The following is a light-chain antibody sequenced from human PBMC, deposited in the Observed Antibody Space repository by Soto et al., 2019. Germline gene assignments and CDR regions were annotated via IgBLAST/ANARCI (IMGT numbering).Light chain of an antibody. CDR3: QQRSNWPGT. CDR2: DAS. Sequence: EIVLTQSPATLSVSPGGGATLSCRASQSVSSHLAWYQQKPGQGPRLLIYDASTRATGIPARFGGSGSGTDFTLTINSLEPEDFAVYYCQQRSNWPGTFGPGTKVDIK. V-gene: IGKV3-11*01. J-gene: IGKJ3*01. CDR1: QSVSSH.